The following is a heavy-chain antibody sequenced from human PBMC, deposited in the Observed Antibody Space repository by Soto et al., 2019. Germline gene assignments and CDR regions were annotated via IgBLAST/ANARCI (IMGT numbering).Heavy chain of an antibody. CDR1: GFTFSSYG. CDR3: ARDSPPYYDSSGSRNDAFDI. D-gene: IGHD3-22*01. J-gene: IGHJ3*02. Sequence: QPRGSLRLSCAASGFTFSSYGMHWVRQAPGKGLEWVAVIWYDGSNKYYADSVKGRFTISRDNSKNTLYLQMNSLRAEDTAVYYCARDSPPYYDSSGSRNDAFDIWGQGTMVTVSS. CDR2: IWYDGSNK. V-gene: IGHV3-33*01.